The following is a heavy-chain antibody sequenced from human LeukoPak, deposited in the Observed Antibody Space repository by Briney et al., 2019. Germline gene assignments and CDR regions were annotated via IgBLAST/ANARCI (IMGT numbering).Heavy chain of an antibody. Sequence: SETLSLTCAVYGGSFSGYYWSWIRQPPGKGLEWIGEINHSGSTNYNPSLKSRATISVDTSKNQFSLRLSSVTAADTAVYYCARGHHFWSGSRYSSTYMDVWGKETTVTVSS. CDR3: ARGHHFWSGSRYSSTYMDV. CDR1: GGSFSGYY. CDR2: INHSGST. D-gene: IGHD3-3*02. J-gene: IGHJ6*03. V-gene: IGHV4-34*01.